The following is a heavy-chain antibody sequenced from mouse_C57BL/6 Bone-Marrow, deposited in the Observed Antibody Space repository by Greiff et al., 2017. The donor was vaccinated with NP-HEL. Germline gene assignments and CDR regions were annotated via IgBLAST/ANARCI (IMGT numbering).Heavy chain of an antibody. CDR3: ASDDGYYADYFDY. CDR2: IHPNSGST. V-gene: IGHV1-64*01. J-gene: IGHJ2*01. Sequence: QVQLKESGAELVKPGASVKLSCKASGYTFTSYWMHWVKQRPGQGLEWIGMIHPNSGSTNYNEKFKSKATLTVDKSSSTAYMQLSSLTSEDSAVYYCASDDGYYADYFDYWGQGTTLTVSS. CDR1: GYTFTSYW. D-gene: IGHD2-3*01.